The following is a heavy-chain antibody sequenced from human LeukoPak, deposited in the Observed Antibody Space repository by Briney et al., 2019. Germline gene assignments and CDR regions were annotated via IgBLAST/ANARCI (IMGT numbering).Heavy chain of an antibody. D-gene: IGHD6-13*01. CDR1: GGSISSSSYY. J-gene: IGHJ4*02. Sequence: NTSETLSLTCTVSGGSISSSSYYWGWIRQPPGKGLEWIGSIYYSGSTYYNPSLKSRVTISVDTSKNQFSLKLSSVTAADTAVYYCARGDDLLDSSSWYYFDYWGQGTLVTVSS. CDR3: ARGDDLLDSSSWYYFDY. CDR2: IYYSGST. V-gene: IGHV4-39*07.